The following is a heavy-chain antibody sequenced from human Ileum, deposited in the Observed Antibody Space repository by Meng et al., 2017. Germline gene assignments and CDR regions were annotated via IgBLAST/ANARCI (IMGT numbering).Heavy chain of an antibody. V-gene: IGHV4-30-4*01. CDR3: VSERRRSYFFDY. CDR2: IFYTGAT. J-gene: IGHJ4*02. CDR1: GGSITSGDYY. Sequence: QVQLQESGPGLVKPSQTLALNCTVAGGSITSGDYYWSWIRQPPGKGLEWIGYIFYTGATYSNPSLKRRVTVSLDTSKSQFSLKLSSVTAADTAIYYCVSERRRSYFFDYWGQGTLVTVSS.